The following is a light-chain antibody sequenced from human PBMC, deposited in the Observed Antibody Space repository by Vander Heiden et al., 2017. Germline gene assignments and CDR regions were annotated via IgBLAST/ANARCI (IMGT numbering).Light chain of an antibody. CDR3: CSYAHSSTSYV. V-gene: IGLV2-23*02. CDR2: EVT. Sequence: QSALTQPASVSGSPGQSISISCTGTSSDVGSYNLGSWYQQHPGKAPKLMIYEVTKRPSGVSNRFSGSKSGNTASLTISGLQAEDEADYYCCSYAHSSTSYVFGTGTKVTVL. J-gene: IGLJ1*01. CDR1: SSDVGSYNL.